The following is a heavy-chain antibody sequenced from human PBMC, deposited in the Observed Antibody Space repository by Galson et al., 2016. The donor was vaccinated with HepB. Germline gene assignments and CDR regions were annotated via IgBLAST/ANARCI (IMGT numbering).Heavy chain of an antibody. D-gene: IGHD2-21*02. CDR1: GSSISSYF. CDR3: ARGVTGTPYFDF. V-gene: IGHV4-59*01. Sequence: SETLSLTCNVSGSSISSYFWSWIRQPPGKGLEWIGYIYKTGTTSYSPSLKSRVTVSVDTSKNQFSLKLRSVTAADTAVYYCARGVTGTPYFDFWGQGAPVTVSS. J-gene: IGHJ4*02. CDR2: IYKTGTT.